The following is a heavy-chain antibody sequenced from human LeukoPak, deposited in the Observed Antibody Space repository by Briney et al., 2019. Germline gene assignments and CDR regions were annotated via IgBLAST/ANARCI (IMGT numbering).Heavy chain of an antibody. CDR3: ARHPYGSGSYSHFDY. J-gene: IGHJ4*02. CDR1: GGSISNYY. CDR2: IYTSGGT. D-gene: IGHD3-10*01. Sequence: SETLSLTCTVSGGSISNYYWSWIRQPAGKGLEWVGHIYTSGGTNYNPSLKSRVTMSVDTSKNQFSLKLTSVTAADTAVYYCARHPYGSGSYSHFDYWGQGTLVTVSS. V-gene: IGHV4-4*07.